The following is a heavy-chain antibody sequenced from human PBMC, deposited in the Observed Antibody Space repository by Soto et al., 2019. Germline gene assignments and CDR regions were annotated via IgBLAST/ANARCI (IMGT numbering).Heavy chain of an antibody. CDR1: GGTLGGSC. Sequence: SVTRSLTGIVSGGTLGGSCCNWIRQPPGKGLEWIGYIDNTGTTNYNPSLKTRLTMSLDTSKNQFPLKLNSVTAADTAVYYCAREDYSPFDNSFDPWGQGTLVTVSS. J-gene: IGHJ5*02. CDR3: AREDYSPFDNSFDP. CDR2: IDNTGTT. V-gene: IGHV4-59*01. D-gene: IGHD4-4*01.